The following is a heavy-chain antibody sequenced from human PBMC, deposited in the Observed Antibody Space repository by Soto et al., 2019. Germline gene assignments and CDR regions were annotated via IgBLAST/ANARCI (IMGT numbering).Heavy chain of an antibody. CDR1: GYAFNTYW. V-gene: IGHV5-51*01. J-gene: IGHJ3*02. CDR2: IYPDDSDT. D-gene: IGHD3-16*01. CDR3: AKHVTHRGGHSDAFDI. Sequence: EVQLVQSGAEVKKPGESLKISCKGSGYAFNTYWISWVRQMPGKGLEWMGVIYPDDSDTRYSPPFEGQVIMSVDKSLSTAYLQWRSLKASDTAIYYCAKHVTHRGGHSDAFDIWGHGTMVTVTT.